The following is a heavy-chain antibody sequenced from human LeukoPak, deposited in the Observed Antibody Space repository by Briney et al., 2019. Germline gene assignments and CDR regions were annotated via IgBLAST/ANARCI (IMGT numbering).Heavy chain of an antibody. V-gene: IGHV3-23*01. Sequence: GGSLRLSCAASGFTFSSYAMSWVRQAPGKGLEWVSAISGSGGSTYYADSVKGRFTISRDNSKITLYLQMNSLRAEDTAVYYCAKGGNWRTHRGLFDYWGQGTLVTVSS. CDR1: GFTFSSYA. CDR3: AKGGNWRTHRGLFDY. CDR2: ISGSGGST. D-gene: IGHD1-20*01. J-gene: IGHJ4*02.